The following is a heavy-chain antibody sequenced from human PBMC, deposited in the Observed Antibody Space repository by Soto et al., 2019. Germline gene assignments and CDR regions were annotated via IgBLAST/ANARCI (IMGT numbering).Heavy chain of an antibody. CDR1: GYTFSTYA. D-gene: IGHD1-26*01. CDR2: ISGSGSNT. J-gene: IGHJ4*02. Sequence: DVQLLHSGGGLVQTGGSLRLSCEASGYTFSTYAMSWVRRAPGKGLEWVSGISGSGSNTYYADSAKGRFTISRDNSKNTLYLQMNSLRAEDTAVYFCALRKTGSYFDYWGQGTLVTVSS. V-gene: IGHV3-23*01. CDR3: ALRKTGSYFDY.